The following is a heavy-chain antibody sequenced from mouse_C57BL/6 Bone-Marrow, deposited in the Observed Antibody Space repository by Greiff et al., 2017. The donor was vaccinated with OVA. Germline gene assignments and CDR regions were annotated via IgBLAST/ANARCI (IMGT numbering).Heavy chain of an antibody. Sequence: VKLVESGPGLVAPSQSLSITCTVSGFSLTSYAISWVRQPPGQGLEWLGVIWTGGGTNYNSALKSRLSISKDNSKSQVFLEMNSLQSDDTASYYGARTYYSHYYAMDYWGQGTSVTVSS. V-gene: IGHV2-9-1*01. CDR1: GFSLTSYA. J-gene: IGHJ4*01. D-gene: IGHD2-12*01. CDR2: IWTGGGT. CDR3: ARTYYSHYYAMDY.